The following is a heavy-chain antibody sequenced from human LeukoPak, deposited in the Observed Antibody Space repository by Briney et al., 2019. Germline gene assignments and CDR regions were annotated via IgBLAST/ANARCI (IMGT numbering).Heavy chain of an antibody. CDR1: GYTFTSYD. V-gene: IGHV1-8*01. Sequence: ASVKVSCKASGYTFTSYDINWVRQATGQGLEWIGWMNPNSGNTGYAQKFQGRVTMTRNTSISTAYMELSSLRSEDTAVYYCARGRRVSRPYNWFDPWGQGTLVTVSS. CDR2: MNPNSGNT. CDR3: ARGRRVSRPYNWFDP. J-gene: IGHJ5*02.